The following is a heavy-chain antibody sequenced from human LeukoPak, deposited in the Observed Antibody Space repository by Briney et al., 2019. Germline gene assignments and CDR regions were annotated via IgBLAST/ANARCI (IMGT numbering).Heavy chain of an antibody. CDR1: GGSIRNYY. CDR3: ARTGLEKYSSGWYDY. J-gene: IGHJ4*02. Sequence: SETLSLTCTVSGGSIRNYYWNWIRQPPGKGLEWIGYIYYSGSTNYNPSLKSRVIISVDTSKNHFSLKLSSVTAADTAVYYCARTGLEKYSSGWYDYWGQGTLVTVSS. CDR2: IYYSGST. D-gene: IGHD6-19*01. V-gene: IGHV4-59*01.